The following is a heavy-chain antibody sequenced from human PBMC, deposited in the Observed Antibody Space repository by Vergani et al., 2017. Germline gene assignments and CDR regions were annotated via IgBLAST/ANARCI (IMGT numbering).Heavy chain of an antibody. Sequence: EVQLVQSGAEVKKPGESLRISCKGSGYSFTSYWISWVRQMPGKGLEWMGRIDPSDSYTNYSPSFQGHVTTSADKSISTAYLQWSSLKASDTAMYYCTLNHYYDSSGYYHWGQGTLVTVSS. CDR2: IDPSDSYT. CDR1: GYSFTSYW. D-gene: IGHD3-22*01. CDR3: TLNHYYDSSGYYH. J-gene: IGHJ5*02. V-gene: IGHV5-10-1*03.